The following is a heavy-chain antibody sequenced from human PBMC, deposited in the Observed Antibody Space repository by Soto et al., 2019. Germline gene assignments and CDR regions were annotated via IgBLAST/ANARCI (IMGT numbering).Heavy chain of an antibody. CDR3: ARDAPPFGY. V-gene: IGHV1-18*01. J-gene: IGHJ4*02. CDR1: GYTFTSYG. CDR2: INAYNCNT. D-gene: IGHD3-10*01. Sequence: QVQLVQSGAEVKKPGASVKVSCKASGYTFTSYGISWVRQAPGQGLEWMGWINAYNCNTNYAQNLQVRFTMTTDTSTSTAYMELRSLRSDDPAVYSCARDAPPFGYWGQGTLVTVSS.